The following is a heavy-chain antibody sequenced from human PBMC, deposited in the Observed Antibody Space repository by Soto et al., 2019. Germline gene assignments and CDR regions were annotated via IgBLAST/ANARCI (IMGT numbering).Heavy chain of an antibody. CDR1: GYTFTTYG. D-gene: IGHD3-22*01. V-gene: IGHV1-18*01. Sequence: QAHLVQSGAEVKKPGASVKVSCQASGYTFTTYGISWVRQVPGQGLEWMGWISPKNGNRNYAQKFQGRVTMTTDTSTDTAYMELRSLRSDDTAVYYCAIVEIYYYESAAYFGYWGQGTLVTVSS. CDR2: ISPKNGNR. CDR3: AIVEIYYYESAAYFGY. J-gene: IGHJ4*02.